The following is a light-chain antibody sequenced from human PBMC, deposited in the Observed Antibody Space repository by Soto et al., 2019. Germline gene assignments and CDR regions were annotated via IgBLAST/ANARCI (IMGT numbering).Light chain of an antibody. CDR1: SSDVGGYND. V-gene: IGLV2-14*01. CDR2: DVS. CDR3: RSYTSSSTLV. Sequence: QSALTQPASVSGSPGQSITISCTGTSSDVGGYNDVSWYQQHPGKAHKLMIYDVSNRPAGISNLFAGSKSGNTASLIIAGLQAEDEADYYCRSYTSSSTLVFGTGTKLTVL. J-gene: IGLJ1*01.